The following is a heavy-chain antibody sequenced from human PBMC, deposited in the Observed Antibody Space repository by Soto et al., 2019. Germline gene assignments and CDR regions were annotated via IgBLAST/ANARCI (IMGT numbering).Heavy chain of an antibody. D-gene: IGHD6-6*01. V-gene: IGHV3-21*04. CDR3: ARDPPSIRGSSAYYYYYYGMDV. CDR2: ISSSSSYI. CDR1: GFTFSSYS. Sequence: GGSLRLSCAASGFTFSSYSMNWVRQAPGKGLERVSSISSSSSYIYYADSVKGRFTISRDNAKNQFSLKLSSVTAADTAVYYCARDPPSIRGSSAYYYYYYGMDVWGQGSTVTVSS. J-gene: IGHJ6*02.